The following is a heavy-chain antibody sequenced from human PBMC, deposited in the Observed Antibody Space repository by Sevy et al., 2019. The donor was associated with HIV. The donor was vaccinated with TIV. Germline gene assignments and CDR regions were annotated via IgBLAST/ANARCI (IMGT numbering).Heavy chain of an antibody. CDR1: GFIVSNNY. J-gene: IGHJ4*02. CDR2: IYSGGTT. CDR3: ARDRPGIAATGGC. V-gene: IGHV3-53*01. D-gene: IGHD6-13*01. Sequence: GGSLRLSCAASGFIVSNNYMNWVRQAPGKGLEWVSLIYSGGTTHYADSVKGRCTISRDHSKNTLYLQMNSLRAEDTAIYYCARDRPGIAATGGCWGQGTLVTVSS.